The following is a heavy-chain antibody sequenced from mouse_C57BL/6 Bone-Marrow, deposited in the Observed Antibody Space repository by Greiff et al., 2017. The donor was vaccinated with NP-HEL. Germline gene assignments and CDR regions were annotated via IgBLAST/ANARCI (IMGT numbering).Heavy chain of an antibody. Sequence: QVQLQQSGPELVKPGASVKISCKASGYTFTDYYINWVKQRPGQGLEWIGWIFPGSGSTYYNEKFKGKATLTVDKSSSTAYMLLSSLTSEDSAVYFCARDATTVVADWYFDVWGTGTTVTVSS. CDR2: IFPGSGST. V-gene: IGHV1-75*01. CDR3: ARDATTVVADWYFDV. J-gene: IGHJ1*03. CDR1: GYTFTDYY. D-gene: IGHD1-1*01.